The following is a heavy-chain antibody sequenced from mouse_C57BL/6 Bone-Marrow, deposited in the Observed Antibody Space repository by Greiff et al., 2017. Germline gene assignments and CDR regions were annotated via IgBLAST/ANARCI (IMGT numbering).Heavy chain of an antibody. V-gene: IGHV1-63*01. CDR2: IYPGGGYT. Sequence: VQRVESGAELVRPGTSVKMSCKASGYTFTNYWIGWAKQRPGHGLEWIGDIYPGGGYTNYNEKFKGKATLTADKSSSTAYMQFSSLTSEDSAIYYCARYGSVWYFDVWGTGTTVTVSS. J-gene: IGHJ1*03. CDR3: ARYGSVWYFDV. D-gene: IGHD1-1*01. CDR1: GYTFTNYW.